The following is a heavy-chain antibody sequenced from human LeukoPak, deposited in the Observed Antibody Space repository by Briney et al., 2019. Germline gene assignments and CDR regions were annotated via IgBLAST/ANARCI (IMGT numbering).Heavy chain of an antibody. Sequence: ASVKVSCKASGYTFTSYAMNWVRQAPGQGLEWMGWINTNTGNPTYAQGFTGRFVFSLDTSVSTAYLQISSLKAEDTAVYYCARDVAPSPYSSSWSHSYWGQGTLVTVSS. D-gene: IGHD6-13*01. CDR3: ARDVAPSPYSSSWSHSY. J-gene: IGHJ4*02. CDR2: INTNTGNP. CDR1: GYTFTSYA. V-gene: IGHV7-4-1*02.